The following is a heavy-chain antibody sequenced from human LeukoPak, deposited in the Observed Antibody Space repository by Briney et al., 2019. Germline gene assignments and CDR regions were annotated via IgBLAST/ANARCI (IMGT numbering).Heavy chain of an antibody. D-gene: IGHD6-6*01. CDR2: IYYSGTT. V-gene: IGHV4-39*07. J-gene: IGHJ6*03. CDR1: GGSISSSSYY. Sequence: SETLSLTCTVSGGSISSSSYYWGWIRQPPGKGLEWIGTIYYSGTTYYNPSLKSRVTISIDTSKNHFSLTLSSVTAADTAIYYCARDFSSSSTVYYYYYMDVWGKGTTVTVSS. CDR3: ARDFSSSSTVYYYYYMDV.